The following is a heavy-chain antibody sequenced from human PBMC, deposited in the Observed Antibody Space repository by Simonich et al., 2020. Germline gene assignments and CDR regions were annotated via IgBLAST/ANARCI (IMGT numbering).Heavy chain of an antibody. CDR3: ARHAGFAFDI. V-gene: IGHV4-39*01. CDR2: IYYRGDN. J-gene: IGHJ3*02. Sequence: QLQLQESGPGLVKPSETLSLTCTVSGGYISSSSYYWGWIRQPPGKGLECIGSIYYRGDNYDNPSLKSRVTISVDTSKNQFSLKLSSVTAADTAVYYCARHAGFAFDIWGQGTMVTVSS. D-gene: IGHD6-13*01. CDR1: GGYISSSSYY.